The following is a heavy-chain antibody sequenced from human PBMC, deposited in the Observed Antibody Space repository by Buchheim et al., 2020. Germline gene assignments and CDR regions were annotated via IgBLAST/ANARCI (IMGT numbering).Heavy chain of an antibody. V-gene: IGHV3-30*03. J-gene: IGHJ3*02. Sequence: QVQLVESGGGVVQPGRSLRLSCAASGFTFSSYGMHWVRQAPGKGLEWVAVISYDGSNKYYADSVKGRFTISRDNSKNTLYLQMNSLRAEDTAVYYCATGSSWFGDAFDIWGQGT. CDR2: ISYDGSNK. CDR3: ATGSSWFGDAFDI. CDR1: GFTFSSYG. D-gene: IGHD6-13*01.